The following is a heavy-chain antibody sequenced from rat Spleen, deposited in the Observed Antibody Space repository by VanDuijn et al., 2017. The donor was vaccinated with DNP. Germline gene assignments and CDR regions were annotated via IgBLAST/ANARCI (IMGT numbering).Heavy chain of an antibody. CDR2: ISTGGGIT. Sequence: EVQLVESGGGLVQPGRSLKLSCAASGFIFNDYGMAWVRQTPKKGLEWVATISTGGGITYYRDSVKGRFTVSRYNAKSTLYLQMYSLGSEDMATYYCARWITSAHLDYWGQGVMVTVSS. CDR1: GFIFNDYG. D-gene: IGHD1-12*01. J-gene: IGHJ2*01. CDR3: ARWITSAHLDY. V-gene: IGHV5S13*01.